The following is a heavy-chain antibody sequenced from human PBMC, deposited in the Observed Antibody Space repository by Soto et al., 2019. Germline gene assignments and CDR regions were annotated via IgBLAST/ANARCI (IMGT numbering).Heavy chain of an antibody. J-gene: IGHJ6*02. V-gene: IGHV3-7*01. D-gene: IGHD1-26*01. CDR2: IKQDGSEK. Sequence: GGSLRLYCAASGFTFSSYWMSWVRQAPGKGLEWVANIKQDGSEKYYVDSVKGRFTISRDNAKNSLYLQMNSLRAEDTAVYYCARDFPARAVGYGMDVWGQGTTVTVSS. CDR1: GFTFSSYW. CDR3: ARDFPARAVGYGMDV.